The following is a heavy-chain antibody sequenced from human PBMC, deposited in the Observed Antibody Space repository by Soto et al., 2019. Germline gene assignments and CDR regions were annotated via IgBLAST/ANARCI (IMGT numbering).Heavy chain of an antibody. CDR3: ASEPRFLEWARYYYYGMHV. V-gene: IGHV4-30-4*01. CDR2: IYYSGST. Sequence: AETISLNCTVCGAAISIGAHYSSWVRQPPGKGLEWIGYIYYSGSTYYNPSLKSRVTISVDTSKNHLSLKLSSVTAADTAVYYRASEPRFLEWARYYYYGMHVFRQG. D-gene: IGHD3-3*01. J-gene: IGHJ6*02. CDR1: GAAISIGAHY.